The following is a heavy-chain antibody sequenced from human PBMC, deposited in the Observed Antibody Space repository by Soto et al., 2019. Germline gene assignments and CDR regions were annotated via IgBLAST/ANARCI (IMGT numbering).Heavy chain of an antibody. D-gene: IGHD3-10*01. V-gene: IGHV4-34*01. CDR2: VNHIGST. CDR1: GGSFSGYY. J-gene: IGHJ6*02. Sequence: QVQLQQWGAGLLKPSETLSLTCGVYGGSFSGYYWSWIRQPPGKGLEWIGEVNHIGSTNYNPSLKSRVTIAVDTSKNQFSLKLSSVTAADTALYYCARKYLHYYGSGSPYGIDVWGQGTTVTVSS. CDR3: ARKYLHYYGSGSPYGIDV.